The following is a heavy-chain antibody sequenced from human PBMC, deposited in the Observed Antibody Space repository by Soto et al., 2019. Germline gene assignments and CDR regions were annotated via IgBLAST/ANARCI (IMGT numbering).Heavy chain of an antibody. CDR3: THRRVGRELDY. V-gene: IGHV2-5*02. D-gene: IGHD3-3*01. Sequence: QMILKESGPTLVKPTQTLTLTCTFSGFSLSTTGVGVGWIRQSPGKALEWLALIYWDDDTRYSPSLKSRLTVTKVTSKNQVVLTMTNMDPVDTATYYCTHRRVGRELDYWGQGTLVTVSS. CDR1: GFSLSTTGVG. CDR2: IYWDDDT. J-gene: IGHJ4*02.